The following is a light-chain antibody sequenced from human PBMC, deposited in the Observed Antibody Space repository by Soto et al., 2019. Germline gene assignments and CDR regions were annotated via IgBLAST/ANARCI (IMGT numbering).Light chain of an antibody. CDR1: QSVGKNY. CDR3: QQYDTDPST. CDR2: GAS. V-gene: IGKV3-20*01. Sequence: IVLTQSPGTLSLSPGEGATLSCRASQSVGKNYLAWYQHNSGEAPRLLIHGASNRATGIPERFSGSGSGTDCTRTISRLDPEDFAAYYCQQYDTDPSTFGGGTKVDIK. J-gene: IGKJ4*01.